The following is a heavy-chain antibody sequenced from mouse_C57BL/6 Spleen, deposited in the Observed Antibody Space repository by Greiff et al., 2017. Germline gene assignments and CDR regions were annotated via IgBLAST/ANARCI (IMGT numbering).Heavy chain of an antibody. V-gene: IGHV1-85*01. D-gene: IGHD4-1*01. CDR3: ARSMGLAGTAAWFAY. CDR2: IYPRDGST. J-gene: IGHJ3*01. CDR1: GYTFTSYD. Sequence: QVQLQQSGPELVKPGASVKLSCKASGYTFTSYDINWVKQRPGQGLEWIGWIYPRDGSTKYNEKFKGKATLTVDTSSSTAYMELHSLTSEDSAVDFCARSMGLAGTAAWFAYWGQGTLVTVSA.